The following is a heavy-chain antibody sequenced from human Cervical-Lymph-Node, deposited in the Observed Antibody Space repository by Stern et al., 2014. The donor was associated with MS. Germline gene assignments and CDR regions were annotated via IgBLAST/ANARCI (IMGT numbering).Heavy chain of an antibody. J-gene: IGHJ4*02. V-gene: IGHV1-2*06. CDR2: INPNSGGT. CDR1: GYTFTGYY. Sequence: QMQLVQSGAEVKKPGASVKVSCKASGYTFTGYYMHWVRQAPGQGLEWIGRINPNSGGTNYAQKFQGRVTMTRDTSISTAYMELSRLRSDDTAVYYCARGVAYYDSSGTRGGWGQGTLVTVSS. CDR3: ARGVAYYDSSGTRGG. D-gene: IGHD3-22*01.